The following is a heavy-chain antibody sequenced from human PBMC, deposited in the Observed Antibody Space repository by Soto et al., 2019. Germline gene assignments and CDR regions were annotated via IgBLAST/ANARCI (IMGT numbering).Heavy chain of an antibody. CDR2: ISGSGGST. CDR1: GFTFSSYA. J-gene: IGHJ4*02. CDR3: AKDRAVAGVVGPFDY. V-gene: IGHV3-23*01. Sequence: GGSLRLSCAASGFTFSSYAMSWVRQAPGKGLEWVSAISGSGGSTYYADSVKGRFTISRDNSKNTLYLQMNSLRAEDTAVYYCAKDRAVAGVVGPFDYWGQGTLVTVSS. D-gene: IGHD6-19*01.